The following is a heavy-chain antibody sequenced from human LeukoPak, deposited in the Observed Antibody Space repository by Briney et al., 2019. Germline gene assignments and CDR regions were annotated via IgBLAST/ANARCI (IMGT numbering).Heavy chain of an antibody. D-gene: IGHD6-13*01. CDR3: ATYHPSSWYRAFDY. CDR1: GGTFSSYA. CDR2: IIPIFGTA. V-gene: IGHV1-69*13. Sequence: SVKVSCKASGGTFSSYAISWVRQAPGQGLEWRGGIIPIFGTANYAQKFQGRVTITADESTSTAYMELSSLRSEDTAVYYCATYHPSSWYRAFDYWGQGTLVTVSS. J-gene: IGHJ4*02.